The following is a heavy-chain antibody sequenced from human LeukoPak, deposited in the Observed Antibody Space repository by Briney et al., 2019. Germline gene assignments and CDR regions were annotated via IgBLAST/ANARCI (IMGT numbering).Heavy chain of an antibody. V-gene: IGHV1-2*02. CDR2: INPNSGGT. D-gene: IGHD1-26*01. J-gene: IGHJ4*02. CDR1: GYTFTGYY. CDR3: ARQRTFIVGPTEFDY. Sequence: GASVKVSCKASGYTFTGYYMHWVRQAPGQGLEWMGWINPNSGGTNYAQKFQGRVTMTRDTSISTAYMELSRLRSDDTAVYYCARQRTFIVGPTEFDYWGQGTLVTVSS.